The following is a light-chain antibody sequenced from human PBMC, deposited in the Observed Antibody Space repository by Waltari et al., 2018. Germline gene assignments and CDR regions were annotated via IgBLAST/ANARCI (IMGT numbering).Light chain of an antibody. Sequence: QSVLTQPPSVSGAPGQGVTISCTGSSSNLRAGYVVHWYQHLPGTAPKLLIYVNTRRPSGVPDRFSGSRSGTSASLAITGLRAEDEGDYYCQTYDSSLSGRIFGGGTKVTVL. J-gene: IGLJ2*01. CDR2: VNT. CDR3: QTYDSSLSGRI. CDR1: SSNLRAGYV. V-gene: IGLV1-40*01.